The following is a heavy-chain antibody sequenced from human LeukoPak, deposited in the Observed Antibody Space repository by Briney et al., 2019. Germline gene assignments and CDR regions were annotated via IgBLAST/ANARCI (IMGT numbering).Heavy chain of an antibody. CDR3: ARQIRYYGSGSYGTFDY. Sequence: SETLSLTCTVSGGSISSYYWSWIRRPPGKGLEWIGYIYYSGSTNYNPSLKSRVTISVDTSKNQFSLKLSSVTAADTAVYYCARQIRYYGSGSYGTFDYWGQGTLVTVSS. V-gene: IGHV4-59*08. D-gene: IGHD3-10*01. J-gene: IGHJ4*02. CDR2: IYYSGST. CDR1: GGSISSYY.